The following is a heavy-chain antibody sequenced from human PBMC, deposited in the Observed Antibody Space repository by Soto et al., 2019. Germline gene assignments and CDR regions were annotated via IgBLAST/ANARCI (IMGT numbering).Heavy chain of an antibody. J-gene: IGHJ4*02. CDR1: GYTLTSYG. CDR2: ISAYNGNT. D-gene: IGHD3-3*01. Sequence: ASVKVSCKASGYTLTSYGISWVRQAPGQGLEWMRWISAYNGNTNYAQKLQGRVTMTTDTSTSTAYMELRSLRSDDTAVYYCARAVSRSGPYYFDYWGQGTLVTVSS. CDR3: ARAVSRSGPYYFDY. V-gene: IGHV1-18*01.